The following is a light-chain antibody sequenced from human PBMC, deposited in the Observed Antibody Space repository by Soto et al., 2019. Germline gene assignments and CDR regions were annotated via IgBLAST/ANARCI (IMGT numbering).Light chain of an antibody. CDR1: QSVSSSY. CDR3: QQYGSSRWT. CDR2: GAS. V-gene: IGKV3-20*01. J-gene: IGKJ1*01. Sequence: ESVLTQSPGTLSLSPGERATLSCRASQSVSSSYLAWYQQKPGQAPRLLIYGASSRATGIPDRFSGSGSGTDFTLTISRLEPEDFAVYYCQQYGSSRWTLGQGTKVDIK.